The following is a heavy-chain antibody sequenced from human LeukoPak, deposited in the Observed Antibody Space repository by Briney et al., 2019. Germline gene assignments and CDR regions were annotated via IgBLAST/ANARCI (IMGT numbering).Heavy chain of an antibody. CDR1: GYTFTSYA. CDR2: ISAYTGNT. D-gene: IGHD3-9*01. V-gene: IGHV1-18*01. CDR3: ARMGLTIRPLLLNWFDP. Sequence: ASVKVSCKASGYTFTSYAMNWVRQAPGQGLEWMGWISAYTGNTTFAQKFQGRVTMTTDTSTSTAYMELRSLRSDDTAVYYCARMGLTIRPLLLNWFDPWGQGTLVTVSS. J-gene: IGHJ5*02.